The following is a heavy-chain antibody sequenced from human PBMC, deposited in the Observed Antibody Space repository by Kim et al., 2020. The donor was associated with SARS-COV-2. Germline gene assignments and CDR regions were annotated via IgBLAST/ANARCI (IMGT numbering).Heavy chain of an antibody. Sequence: GGSLRLSCAASGFTFSSYEMNWVRQAPGQGLEWVSYISSSGSTIYYADSVKGRFTISRDNAKNSLYLQMNSLRAEDTAVYYCARARYYDFWSGYPYYYYGMDVWGQGTTVTVSS. D-gene: IGHD3-3*01. CDR1: GFTFSSYE. J-gene: IGHJ6*02. V-gene: IGHV3-48*03. CDR2: ISSSGSTI. CDR3: ARARYYDFWSGYPYYYYGMDV.